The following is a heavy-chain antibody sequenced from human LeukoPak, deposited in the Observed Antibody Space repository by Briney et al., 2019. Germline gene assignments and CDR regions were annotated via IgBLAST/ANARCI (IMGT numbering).Heavy chain of an antibody. Sequence: SETLSLTCTVSGGSISSGDYFWRWIRQPPGKGLEWIGHIYRSGSTYYNPSLNSRVTISVDRSKNQFSLNLSSVTAADTAVYYCARYSSSGAFDIWGQGTMVTVSS. J-gene: IGHJ3*02. CDR1: GGSISSGDYF. CDR3: ARYSSSGAFDI. D-gene: IGHD6-6*01. V-gene: IGHV4-30-2*01. CDR2: IYRSGST.